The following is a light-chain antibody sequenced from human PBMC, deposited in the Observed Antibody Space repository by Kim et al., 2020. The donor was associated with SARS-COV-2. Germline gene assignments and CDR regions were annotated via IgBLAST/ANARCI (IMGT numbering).Light chain of an antibody. V-gene: IGLV1-44*01. Sequence: GQRDNITCSGITADIGRNTVNWYQKRPGTAPKLLIYNKNQGPSGVPYRFSGAKAGPAASPANRGLQSEDEADYYCATWDDITDGPVFGGGTQLTVL. J-gene: IGLJ2*01. CDR3: ATWDDITDGPV. CDR2: NKN. CDR1: TADIGRNT.